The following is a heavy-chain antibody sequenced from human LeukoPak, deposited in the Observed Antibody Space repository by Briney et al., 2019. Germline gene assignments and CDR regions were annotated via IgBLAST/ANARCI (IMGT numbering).Heavy chain of an antibody. D-gene: IGHD4-11*01. CDR1: GFTFSIYS. CDR3: AREPTAVSPPG. CDR2: ISSSAAYI. Sequence: GGSLRLSCAASGFTFSIYSMNWVRQAPGKGLEWVSSISSSAAYIFYADSVKGRFTISRDNAKNSLYLQMNSLRAEDTAVYYCAREPTAVSPPGWGQGTLVIVSS. V-gene: IGHV3-21*01. J-gene: IGHJ4*02.